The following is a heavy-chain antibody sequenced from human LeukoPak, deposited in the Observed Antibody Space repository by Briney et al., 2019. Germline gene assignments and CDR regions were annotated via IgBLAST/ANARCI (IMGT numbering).Heavy chain of an antibody. D-gene: IGHD1-26*01. CDR2: IYYSGST. Sequence: SETLSLTCTVSGGSISGYYWSWIRQPPGKGLEWIGYIYYSGSTNYNPSLKSRVTISVDTSKHHFSLKLSSVTAADTAVYYCARLNGRGSYSYFDYWGQGTLVTVSS. CDR3: ARLNGRGSYSYFDY. J-gene: IGHJ4*02. V-gene: IGHV4-59*08. CDR1: GGSISGYY.